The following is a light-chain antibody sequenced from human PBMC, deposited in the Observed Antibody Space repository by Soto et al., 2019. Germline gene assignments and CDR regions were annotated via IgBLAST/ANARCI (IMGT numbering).Light chain of an antibody. V-gene: IGLV2-14*03. Sequence: QSALTQPASVSGSPGQSITISCTGASSDVGGSNFVSWYQQHPGKAPKLMIYDVSNRPSGVSNRFSGSKSGNTASLTISGLQSEDEADSFCSSYTHIKTGVVFGGGTKLTVL. CDR3: SSYTHIKTGVV. CDR1: SSDVGGSNF. J-gene: IGLJ2*01. CDR2: DVS.